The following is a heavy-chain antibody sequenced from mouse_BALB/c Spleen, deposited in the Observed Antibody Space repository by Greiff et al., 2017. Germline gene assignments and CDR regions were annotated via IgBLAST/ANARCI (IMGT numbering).Heavy chain of an antibody. V-gene: IGHV1-63*01. J-gene: IGHJ4*01. CDR3: ARSMGYYGSSYRAMDY. CDR1: GYAFTNYW. CDR2: IYPGSGNT. D-gene: IGHD1-1*01. Sequence: QVQLQQSGAELVRPGTSVKISCKASGYAFTNYWLGWVKQRPGHGLEWIGDIYPGSGNTYYNEKFKSKATLTADKSSSTAYMQLSSLTSEDSAVYFCARSMGYYGSSYRAMDYWGQGTSVTVSS.